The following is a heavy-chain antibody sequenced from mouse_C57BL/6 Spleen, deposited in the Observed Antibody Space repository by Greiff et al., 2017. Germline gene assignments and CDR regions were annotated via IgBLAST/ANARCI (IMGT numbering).Heavy chain of an antibody. CDR1: GFSLSTSGMG. Sequence: QVTLKVSGPGILQSSQTLSLTCSFSGFSLSTSGMGVSWIRQPSGKGLEWLAHLYWDDDKRYNPSLKSRLPISKDTSRNQVFLKITSVDTAVTATSYYARGDYGSRYDYFDYWGQGTTLTVSS. CDR2: LYWDDDK. J-gene: IGHJ2*01. D-gene: IGHD1-1*01. CDR3: ARGDYGSRYDYFDY. V-gene: IGHV8-12*01.